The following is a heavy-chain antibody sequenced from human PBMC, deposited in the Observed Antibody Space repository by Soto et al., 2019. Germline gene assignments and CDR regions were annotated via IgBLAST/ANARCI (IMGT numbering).Heavy chain of an antibody. CDR1: GDTFNNYV. V-gene: IGHV1-69*06. J-gene: IGHJ4*02. D-gene: IGHD2-2*01. Sequence: QVQLVQSGAEVKKPGSSVKVSCKASGDTFNNYVVNWVRQAPGQGLEWLGGILPIFATANYAQKFQGRVTITADKSTRTAYMEVTSLRSEDTAVYYCAGRCDSTTCLGHFDYWGQGTLVTVAS. CDR3: AGRCDSTTCLGHFDY. CDR2: ILPIFATA.